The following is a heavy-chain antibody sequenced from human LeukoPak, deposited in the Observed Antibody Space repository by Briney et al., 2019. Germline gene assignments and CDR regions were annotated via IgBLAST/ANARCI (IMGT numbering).Heavy chain of an antibody. CDR1: GFTFSSYS. Sequence: PGRSLRLSCAASGFTFSSYSMTWVRQAPGKGLEWLAVISIDGNRKYYADSVKGRFTISRDNSKNTLYLQTNSLRAEDTAVYYCARGSLQLERRPLDYWGQGTLLTVSS. CDR3: ARGSLQLERRPLDY. CDR2: ISIDGNRK. D-gene: IGHD1-1*01. J-gene: IGHJ4*02. V-gene: IGHV3-30-3*01.